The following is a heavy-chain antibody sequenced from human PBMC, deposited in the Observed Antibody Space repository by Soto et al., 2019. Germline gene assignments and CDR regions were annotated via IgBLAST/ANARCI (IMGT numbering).Heavy chain of an antibody. J-gene: IGHJ5*02. CDR3: ATDPVAVTGSFIDP. CDR1: GFTFSAYA. V-gene: IGHV3-30-3*01. Sequence: GGSLRLSCAASGFTFSAYAFHWVRQAPGKGLEWLSVISYDGRETHYADSVEGRFIISRDSSKKTAYLQMNSLRGDDTAVYFCATDPVAVTGSFIDPWGQGTLVTVSS. CDR2: ISYDGRET. D-gene: IGHD2-21*02.